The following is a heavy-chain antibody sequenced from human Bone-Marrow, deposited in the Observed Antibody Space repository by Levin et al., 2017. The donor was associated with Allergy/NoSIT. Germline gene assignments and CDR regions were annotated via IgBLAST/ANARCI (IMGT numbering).Heavy chain of an antibody. V-gene: IGHV3-23*01. J-gene: IGHJ4*02. D-gene: IGHD3-22*01. Sequence: GGSLRLSCAASGFTFSSYAMSWVRQAPGKGLEWVSAISGSGGSTYYADSVKGRFTISRDNSKNTLYLQMNSLRAEDTAVYYCAMPTPYYYDSSGYSNDYWGQGTLVTVSS. CDR1: GFTFSSYA. CDR2: ISGSGGST. CDR3: AMPTPYYYDSSGYSNDY.